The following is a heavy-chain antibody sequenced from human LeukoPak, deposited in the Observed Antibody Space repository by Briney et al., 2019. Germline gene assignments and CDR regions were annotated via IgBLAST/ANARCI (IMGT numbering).Heavy chain of an antibody. Sequence: PGGSLRLSCGASGFTVSTNYMSWVRQAPGKGLECVSVIYSGGSTYYADSVKGRFTISTDNSKNTLYLQMNSLRAEDTAVYYCARGWYSSGWYYFDYWGQGTLVTVSS. D-gene: IGHD6-19*01. J-gene: IGHJ4*02. V-gene: IGHV3-53*01. CDR1: GFTVSTNY. CDR2: IYSGGST. CDR3: ARGWYSSGWYYFDY.